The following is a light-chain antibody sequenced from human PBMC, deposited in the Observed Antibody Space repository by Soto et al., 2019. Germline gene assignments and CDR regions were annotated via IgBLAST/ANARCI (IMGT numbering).Light chain of an antibody. CDR2: RNN. CDR3: AAWDDSLSGVV. V-gene: IGLV1-47*01. CDR1: SSNIGSNY. Sequence: QSVLTQPPSASGTPGQRVTISCSGSSSNIGSNYVYWYQQLPGTAPKLLIYRNNQRPSGVPDRFSGSKSATSASLAISGLLSEDEADYYCAAWDDSLSGVVFGGGTKLTVL. J-gene: IGLJ2*01.